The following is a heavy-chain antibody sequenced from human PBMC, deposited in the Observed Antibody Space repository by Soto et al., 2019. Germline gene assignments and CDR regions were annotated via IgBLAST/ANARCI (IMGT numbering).Heavy chain of an antibody. J-gene: IGHJ4*02. D-gene: IGHD6-19*01. CDR3: ARGAVAPSGGHDY. CDR1: GGSVSSGSYY. Sequence: QVQLQESGPGLVKPSETLSLTCTVSGGSVSSGSYYWSWIRQPPGNGLEWIGYIYYSGSTNYNPSLESRVTMSLDTSENQFSLKLSSVTAADTAVYYCARGAVAPSGGHDYWVQGTLVTVSA. V-gene: IGHV4-61*01. CDR2: IYYSGST.